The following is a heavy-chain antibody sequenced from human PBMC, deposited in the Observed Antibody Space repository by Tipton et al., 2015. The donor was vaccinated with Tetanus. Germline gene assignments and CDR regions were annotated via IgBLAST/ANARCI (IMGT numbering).Heavy chain of an antibody. CDR3: ARANNDYPKKGPFDY. J-gene: IGHJ4*02. D-gene: IGHD1-1*01. V-gene: IGHV4-61*08. Sequence: TLSLTCTVSGGSVRSGDYDWNWIRQPPGKGLEWIGYVHHSGRTKKSPSLKSRVTLSIDKSKNQFSLRLTSVTAADTAVYYCARANNDYPKKGPFDYWGQGKQVTVSS. CDR2: VHHSGRT. CDR1: GGSVRSGDYD.